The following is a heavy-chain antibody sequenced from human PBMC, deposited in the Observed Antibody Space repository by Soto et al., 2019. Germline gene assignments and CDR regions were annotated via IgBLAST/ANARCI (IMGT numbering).Heavy chain of an antibody. Sequence: EARLLESGGGLIQPGGSLRLSCEASGFNFGAYAMTWVRQAPGKGLEWVSSISGTGDTTHYADSVKGRFTISRDNSKNTLYLQMNSLRAEDTAVYYCTKWNGGYSYRVVNYKYGMDVWGQGTTVNVSS. CDR1: GFNFGAYA. J-gene: IGHJ6*02. D-gene: IGHD5-12*01. CDR2: ISGTGDTT. CDR3: TKWNGGYSYRVVNYKYGMDV. V-gene: IGHV3-23*01.